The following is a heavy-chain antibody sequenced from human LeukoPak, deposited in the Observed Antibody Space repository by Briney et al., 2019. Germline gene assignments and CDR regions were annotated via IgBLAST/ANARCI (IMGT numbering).Heavy chain of an antibody. D-gene: IGHD2-15*01. CDR1: TDSISSGDYY. Sequence: PSETLSLTCTVSTDSISSGDYYWHWIRQPPGKGLEWIECLFHRGGTSYNPSLKRRILFSVDTSQNHFSLKLNSVTAADTAVYYCVREILYCSGGSCYRGPFDNWGQGTLVTVSA. J-gene: IGHJ4*02. CDR2: LFHRGGT. CDR3: VREILYCSGGSCYRGPFDN. V-gene: IGHV4-30-4*01.